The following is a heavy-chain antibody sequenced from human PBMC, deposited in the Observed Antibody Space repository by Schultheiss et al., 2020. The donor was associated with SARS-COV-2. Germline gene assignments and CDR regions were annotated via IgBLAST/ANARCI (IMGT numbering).Heavy chain of an antibody. Sequence: SQTLSLTCTVSGGSISSSSYYWGWIRQPPGKGLEWIGSIYTSGSTNYNPSLKSRVTMSVDTSKNQFSLKLSSVTAADTAVYYCARTYGYGMDVWGQGTTVTVSS. D-gene: IGHD4-17*01. CDR3: ARTYGYGMDV. CDR2: IYTSGST. J-gene: IGHJ6*02. V-gene: IGHV4-39*07. CDR1: GGSISSSSYY.